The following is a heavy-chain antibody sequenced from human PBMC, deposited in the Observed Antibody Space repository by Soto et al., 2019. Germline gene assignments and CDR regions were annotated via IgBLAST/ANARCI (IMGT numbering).Heavy chain of an antibody. V-gene: IGHV3-7*01. J-gene: IGHJ4*02. Sequence: GGSLLLSCAASGFTFSSYWMSWVRQAPGKGLEWVANIKQDGSEKYYVDSVKGRFTISRDNAKNSLYLQMNSLRAEDTAVYYCARGLITFGGVIYFDYWGQGTLVTVSS. D-gene: IGHD3-16*01. CDR3: ARGLITFGGVIYFDY. CDR2: IKQDGSEK. CDR1: GFTFSSYW.